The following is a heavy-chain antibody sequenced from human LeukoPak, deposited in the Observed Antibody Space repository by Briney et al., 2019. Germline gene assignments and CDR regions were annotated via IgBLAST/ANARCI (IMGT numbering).Heavy chain of an antibody. J-gene: IGHJ3*02. Sequence: PGGSLRLSCAASGCTFSSYAMSWVRQAPGKGLEWVSAISGSGGSTYYADSVKGRFTISRDNSKNTLYLQMNSLRAEDTAVYYCATLDGSGLTYDAFDIWGQGTMVTVSS. V-gene: IGHV3-23*01. D-gene: IGHD3-10*01. CDR2: ISGSGGST. CDR3: ATLDGSGLTYDAFDI. CDR1: GCTFSSYA.